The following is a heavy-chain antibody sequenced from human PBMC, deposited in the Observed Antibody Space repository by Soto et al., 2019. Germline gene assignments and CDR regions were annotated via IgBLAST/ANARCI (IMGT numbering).Heavy chain of an antibody. Sequence: PGGSLRLSCAASGFTFSSYAMHWVRQAPGKGLEWVAVISYDGSNKYYADSVKGRFTISRDNSKSTLYLQMNSLRAEDTAVYYCARDGGYYPFDYWGQGTLVTVSS. CDR1: GFTFSSYA. J-gene: IGHJ4*02. CDR3: ARDGGYYPFDY. D-gene: IGHD3-22*01. V-gene: IGHV3-30-3*01. CDR2: ISYDGSNK.